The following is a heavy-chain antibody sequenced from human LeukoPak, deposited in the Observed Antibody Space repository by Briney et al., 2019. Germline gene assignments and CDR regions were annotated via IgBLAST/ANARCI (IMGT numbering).Heavy chain of an antibody. CDR1: GYTFTSYG. CDR3: ARHSSGWYSHFDY. Sequence: ASVKVSCKASGYTFTSYGISWVRQAPGQGLEWMGWISAYNGNTNYGQKVQGRVTLTTDTSTNTAYMELRSLRSDDTAVYYCARHSSGWYSHFDYWGQGTLVTVSS. D-gene: IGHD6-19*01. V-gene: IGHV1-18*01. CDR2: ISAYNGNT. J-gene: IGHJ4*02.